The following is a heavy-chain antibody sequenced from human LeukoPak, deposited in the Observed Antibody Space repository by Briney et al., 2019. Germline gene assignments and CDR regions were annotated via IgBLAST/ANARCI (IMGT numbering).Heavy chain of an antibody. V-gene: IGHV4-39*07. D-gene: IGHD3-22*01. Sequence: SETLSLTCTVSGGSISSSSDYWGWIRTPPGKGLEWIGSIYYTGSTNYYPSLKSRVTISVDTYKNQFSLKLSSVTAADTAVYYCARLVRTYYYDSSGYYWDYWGQGTLVTVSS. J-gene: IGHJ4*02. CDR1: GGSISSSSDY. CDR3: ARLVRTYYYDSSGYYWDY. CDR2: IYYTGST.